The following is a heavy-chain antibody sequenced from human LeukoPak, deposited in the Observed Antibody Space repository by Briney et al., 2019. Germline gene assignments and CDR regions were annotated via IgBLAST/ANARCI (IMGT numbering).Heavy chain of an antibody. D-gene: IGHD5-12*01. CDR1: GFTFDDYG. CDR2: INWNGGST. Sequence: GGSLRLSCAASGFTFDDYGMSWVRQAPGKGLEWVSGINWNGGSTGYADSVKGRFTISRDNAKNSLYLQMNSLRAEDMALYHCARGSGYDPNWFDPWGQGTLVTVSS. CDR3: ARGSGYDPNWFDP. V-gene: IGHV3-20*01. J-gene: IGHJ5*02.